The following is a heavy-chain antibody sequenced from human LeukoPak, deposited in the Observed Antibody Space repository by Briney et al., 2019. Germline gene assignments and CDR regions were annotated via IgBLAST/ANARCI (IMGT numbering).Heavy chain of an antibody. D-gene: IGHD6-13*01. CDR1: GGSISSGGYY. V-gene: IGHV4-30-2*01. Sequence: SETLPLTCTVSGGSISSGGYYWSWIRQPPGKGLELIGYIYHSGSTYYNPSLKSRVTISVDRSKNQFSLKLSSVTAADTAVYYCARSRGGSSWYAEYFQHWGQGTLVTVSS. J-gene: IGHJ1*01. CDR2: IYHSGST. CDR3: ARSRGGSSWYAEYFQH.